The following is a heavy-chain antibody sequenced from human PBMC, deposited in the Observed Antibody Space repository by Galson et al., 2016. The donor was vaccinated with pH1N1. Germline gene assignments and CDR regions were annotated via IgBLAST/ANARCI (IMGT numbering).Heavy chain of an antibody. D-gene: IGHD3-10*01. Sequence: ETLSLPCAVYGGSFSDYYWSWIRQPPGKGLEWIGEVNPSGSTIYNPSLNSRVIISADTSRNQFSLKLTSVTAADTAVYFCARVDFGGKLGDWGQGTQVTVSS. CDR2: VNPSGST. J-gene: IGHJ4*02. V-gene: IGHV4-34*01. CDR1: GGSFSDYY. CDR3: ARVDFGGKLGD.